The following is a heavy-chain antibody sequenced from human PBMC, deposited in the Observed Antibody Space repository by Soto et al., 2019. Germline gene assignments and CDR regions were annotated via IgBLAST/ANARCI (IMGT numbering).Heavy chain of an antibody. V-gene: IGHV2-5*02. CDR1: GFSLTTRGVG. CDR3: AHIPNYYQYDWFDP. CDR2: IYWDDDK. J-gene: IGHJ5*02. D-gene: IGHD3-16*01. Sequence: ITLKESGPTLVKPTQTLTLTCTFSGFSLTTRGVGVGWIRQPPGKALECLALIYWDDDKRYSPSLQSRLSITKDTSKNQVVLTMTNVDPVDTATYYCAHIPNYYQYDWFDPWGQGTLVSVSP.